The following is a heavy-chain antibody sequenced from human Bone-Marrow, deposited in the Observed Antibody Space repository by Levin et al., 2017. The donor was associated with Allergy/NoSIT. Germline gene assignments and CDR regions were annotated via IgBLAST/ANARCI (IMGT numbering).Heavy chain of an antibody. Sequence: SCAASGFSLDDYAMHWVRQAPGKGLEWVSGITWNRDKIAYADSVLGRFTISINDAKNTLYLQMDRLRPEDTALYYCSKDIAGRTTYFFAMDVWGQGIMVSVSS. J-gene: IGHJ3*01. CDR3: SKDIAGRTTYFFAMDV. D-gene: IGHD6-6*01. CDR2: ITWNRDKI. V-gene: IGHV3-9*01. CDR1: GFSLDDYA.